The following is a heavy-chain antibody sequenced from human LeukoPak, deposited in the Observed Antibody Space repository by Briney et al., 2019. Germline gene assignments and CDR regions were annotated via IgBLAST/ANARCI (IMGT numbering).Heavy chain of an antibody. CDR1: GFTFSSYW. D-gene: IGHD6-19*01. Sequence: PGGSLRLSCAASGFTFSSYWMHWVRQAPGKGLVWVSRINGDGSSTSYADSVKGRFTISRDNAKNSLYLQMNSLRAEDTAVYYCARVRAVAGRQENFDYWGQGTLVTVSS. CDR2: INGDGSST. CDR3: ARVRAVAGRQENFDY. J-gene: IGHJ4*02. V-gene: IGHV3-74*01.